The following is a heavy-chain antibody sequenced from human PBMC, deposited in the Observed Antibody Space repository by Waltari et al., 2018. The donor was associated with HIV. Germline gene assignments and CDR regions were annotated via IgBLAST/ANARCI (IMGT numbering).Heavy chain of an antibody. CDR3: ARASHYIEFSTFDGDYYFDL. CDR1: GVSVRNTW. J-gene: IGHJ4*02. Sequence: VKLVESWGGSIKPGGSLRLSCAGSGVSVRNTWMDCVRDGPGKGLVWVAHINSDGSTRNYADAVKGRFVISRDNSRNTVYLQLNSVKVEDTAVYFCARASHYIEFSTFDGDYYFDLWGRGTRVAVSS. V-gene: IGHV3-74*01. CDR2: INSDGSTR. D-gene: IGHD3-9*01.